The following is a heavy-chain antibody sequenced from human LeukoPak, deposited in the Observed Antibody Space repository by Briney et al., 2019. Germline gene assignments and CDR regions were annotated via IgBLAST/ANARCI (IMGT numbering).Heavy chain of an antibody. CDR3: ARVRYGTYDF. J-gene: IGHJ4*02. V-gene: IGHV3-23*01. CDR2: ISSSGSGDNT. D-gene: IGHD4-17*01. Sequence: SGGSLRLSCAASGVTLSTYAMSWARQAPGKGLEWVSGISSSGSGDNTYYADSVKGRFTISRDSSKNTLFLHMNTLRAEDTAIYYCARVRYGTYDFWGQGTLVTVSS. CDR1: GVTLSTYA.